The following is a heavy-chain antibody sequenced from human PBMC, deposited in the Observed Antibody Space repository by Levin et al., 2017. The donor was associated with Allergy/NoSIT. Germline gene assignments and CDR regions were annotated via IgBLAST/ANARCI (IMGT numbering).Heavy chain of an antibody. D-gene: IGHD4-11*01. Sequence: AGESLKISCAASGFTFSNYWMTWVRQPPGKGLEWVANIKQDGTDKYYAESVKGRFTISRDNDKNSLFLQMNYLGTDDTAVYFCARDTTVGGEAWGQGTLVTVSS. CDR1: GFTFSNYW. CDR3: ARDTTVGGEA. V-gene: IGHV3-7*03. J-gene: IGHJ5*02. CDR2: IKQDGTDK.